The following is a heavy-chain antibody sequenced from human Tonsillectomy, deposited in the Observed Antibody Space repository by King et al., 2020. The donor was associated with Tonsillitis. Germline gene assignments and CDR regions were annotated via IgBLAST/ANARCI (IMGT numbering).Heavy chain of an antibody. CDR2: IYHSGST. V-gene: IGHV4-38-2*02. D-gene: IGHD1-14*01. J-gene: IGHJ3*02. CDR3: AKSESIAGYAFDI. CDR1: GYSISSGHY. Sequence: QVQLQQSGPGLVKPSETLSLTCTVSGYSISSGHYWGWIRQPPGKGLEWIGSIYHSGSTYHNSSLKSRVTISVDTSKNPFSLKLNSVTASDAALYYCAKSESIAGYAFDIWGQGTMVTVSS.